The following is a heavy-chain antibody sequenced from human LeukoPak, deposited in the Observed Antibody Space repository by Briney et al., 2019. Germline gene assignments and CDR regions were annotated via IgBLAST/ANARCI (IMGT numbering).Heavy chain of an antibody. CDR3: ARNYDGSGYYLY. Sequence: KPSETLSLTCTVSGGSISSYYWSWIRQPPGKGLEWIGYIYYSGSTNYNPSLKSRVTISVDTSKKQFSLKLTSVTAADTAVYYCARNYDGSGYYLYWGQGTLVTVSS. V-gene: IGHV4-59*08. CDR1: GGSISSYY. CDR2: IYYSGST. J-gene: IGHJ4*02. D-gene: IGHD3-22*01.